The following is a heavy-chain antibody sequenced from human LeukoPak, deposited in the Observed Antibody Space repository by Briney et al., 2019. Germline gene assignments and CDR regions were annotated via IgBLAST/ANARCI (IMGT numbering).Heavy chain of an antibody. D-gene: IGHD3-3*02. CDR3: ARGSVSLFGVVIAFDF. V-gene: IGHV3-21*01. CDR2: ISSSSSYI. Sequence: GGSLRLSCAASGFTFSSYAMSWVRQAPGKGLEWVSSISSSSSYIYYADSVKGRFTISRDNAKNSLYLQMNSLRAEDTAVYYCARGSVSLFGVVIAFDFWGQGTLVTVSS. CDR1: GFTFSSYA. J-gene: IGHJ4*02.